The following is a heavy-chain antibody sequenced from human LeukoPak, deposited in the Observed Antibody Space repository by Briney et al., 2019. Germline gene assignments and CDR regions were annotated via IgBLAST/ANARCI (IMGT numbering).Heavy chain of an antibody. V-gene: IGHV1-18*01. CDR1: GYTSTSYG. Sequence: ASVKVSCKASGYTSTSYGISWVRQAPGQGLEWMGWISAYNGSTNYAQKLQGRVTMTTDTSTSTAYMELRSLRSDDTAVYYCARVGAGWAYCGGDCYSPREYWGQGTLVTVSS. CDR3: ARVGAGWAYCGGDCYSPREY. CDR2: ISAYNGST. D-gene: IGHD2-21*02. J-gene: IGHJ4*02.